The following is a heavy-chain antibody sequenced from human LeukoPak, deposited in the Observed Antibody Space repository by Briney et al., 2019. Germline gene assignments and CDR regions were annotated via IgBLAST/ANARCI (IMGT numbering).Heavy chain of an antibody. Sequence: GASVKVSCKASGYTFTCYYMHWVRQAPGQGLEWMGWINPYSGGTNYAQKFQGRVTMTRDTSISTAYMELSRLRSDDTAVYYCARERRYCSGGSCYPEYFQHWGQGTLVTVSS. V-gene: IGHV1-2*02. J-gene: IGHJ1*01. D-gene: IGHD2-15*01. CDR3: ARERRYCSGGSCYPEYFQH. CDR1: GYTFTCYY. CDR2: INPYSGGT.